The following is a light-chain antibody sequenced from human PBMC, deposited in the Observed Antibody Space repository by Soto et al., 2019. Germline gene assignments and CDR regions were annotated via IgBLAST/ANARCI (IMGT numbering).Light chain of an antibody. V-gene: IGKV1-5*03. CDR2: KAS. Sequence: DIKIRQWPSTQHGSNGDRVRITRRASQTISSWLAWYQQKPGKAPKLLIYKASTLKSGVPSRFSGSGSGTEFTLTISSLQPDDFATYYCQHYYSYSEAFGQGTKVDI. J-gene: IGKJ1*01. CDR1: QTISSW. CDR3: QHYYSYSEA.